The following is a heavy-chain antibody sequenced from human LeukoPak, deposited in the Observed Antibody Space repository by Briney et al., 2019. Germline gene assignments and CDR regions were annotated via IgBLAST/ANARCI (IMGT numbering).Heavy chain of an antibody. D-gene: IGHD5-18*01. V-gene: IGHV4-38-2*02. J-gene: IGHJ4*02. CDR3: ARQDRGYSYGYLDY. CDR2: IYHSGST. Sequence: SETLSLTCTVSGYSISSGYYWGWIRQPPGKGLEWIGRIYHSGSTYYNPSLKSRVTISVDTSKNQFSLKLSSVTAADTAVYYCARQDRGYSYGYLDYWGQGTLVTVSS. CDR1: GYSISSGYY.